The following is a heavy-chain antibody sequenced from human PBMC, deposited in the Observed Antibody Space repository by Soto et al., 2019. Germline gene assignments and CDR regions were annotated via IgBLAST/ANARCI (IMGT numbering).Heavy chain of an antibody. D-gene: IGHD2-15*01. CDR1: GGTLSSYG. CDR2: IIPMFGIT. Sequence: QVQLVQSGAEVKRPGSSVKVSCNVSGGTLSSYGFNWVRQAPGQGLEWMGGIIPMFGITNHTQKFQDRITISADASTNTADVELRSLRADDTAIYNCASDRGYGLVNWGEGTLITGSS. CDR3: ASDRGYGLVN. J-gene: IGHJ4*02. V-gene: IGHV1-69*12.